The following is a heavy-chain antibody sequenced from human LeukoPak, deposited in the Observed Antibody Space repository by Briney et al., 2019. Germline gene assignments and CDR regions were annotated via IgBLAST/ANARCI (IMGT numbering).Heavy chain of an antibody. J-gene: IGHJ4*02. CDR1: GLTFSNYW. V-gene: IGHV3-74*01. D-gene: IGHD5-24*01. CDR2: IRSDGSTT. Sequence: GGSLRLSCAASGLTFSNYWMHWVRQTPGKGLVWVSRIRSDGSTTTYADSVRGRFTISRDNAKNTLFLQMNSLRVEDTAVYYCARGPLEMSTITLGYWGQGTLVTVSS. CDR3: ARGPLEMSTITLGY.